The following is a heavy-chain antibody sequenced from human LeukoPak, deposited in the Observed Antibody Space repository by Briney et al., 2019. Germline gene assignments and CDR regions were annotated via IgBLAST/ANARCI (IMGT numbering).Heavy chain of an antibody. J-gene: IGHJ4*02. CDR2: IKSKTDGGTT. CDR1: GFTFSNAW. D-gene: IGHD3-10*01. V-gene: IGHV3-15*01. CDR3: TTQLLWFGELEAY. Sequence: GGSLRLSCAASGFTFSNAWMSWVRQAPGKGLEWVSRIKSKTDGGTTDYAAPVKGRFTISRDDSKNTLYLQMNSLKTEDTAVYYCTTQLLWFGELEAYWGQGTLVTVSS.